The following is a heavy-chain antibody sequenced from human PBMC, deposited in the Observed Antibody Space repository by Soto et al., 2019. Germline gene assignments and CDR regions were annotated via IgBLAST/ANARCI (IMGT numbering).Heavy chain of an antibody. CDR1: GDSIIGTHW. V-gene: IGHV4-4*02. D-gene: IGHD3-3*01. Sequence: PSETLSLTCAVSGDSIIGTHWWSWVRRPPGKGLEFIGETHHSRGTNYNPSLRSRVTMSLDKSKNQLSLILYSVTAADTGVYYCASTYYDFWSGHWPSGFDYWGQGTLVTVSS. J-gene: IGHJ4*02. CDR3: ASTYYDFWSGHWPSGFDY. CDR2: THHSRGT.